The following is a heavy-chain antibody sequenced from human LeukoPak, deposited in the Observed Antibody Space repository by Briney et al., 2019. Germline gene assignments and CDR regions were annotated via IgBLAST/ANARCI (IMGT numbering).Heavy chain of an antibody. CDR1: GYTFTNYA. V-gene: IGHV1-3*03. CDR3: ARGLHYGDYSGFDY. D-gene: IGHD4-17*01. Sequence: ASVKVSCKASGYTFTNYAIHWVRQAPGQRLEWMGWINAGNGNTKYSQEFQGRVTITRDTSASTAYMELSSLRSEDTAVYYCARGLHYGDYSGFDYWGQGTLVTVSS. J-gene: IGHJ4*02. CDR2: INAGNGNT.